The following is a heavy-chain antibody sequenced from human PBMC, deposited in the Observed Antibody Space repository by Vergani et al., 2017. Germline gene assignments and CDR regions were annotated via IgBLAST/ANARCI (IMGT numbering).Heavy chain of an antibody. CDR2: IYYSGST. Sequence: QVQLQESGPGLVKPSETLSLTCTVSGGSISSYYWRWIRQPPGKGLEWIGYIYYSGSTNYNPSLKRRVTISVDTSTNQVSLKLSAVTAADTAVYYCARAVVTAARYYYYYMDVWGKGTTVTVSS. CDR1: GGSISSYY. D-gene: IGHD2-2*01. CDR3: ARAVVTAARYYYYYMDV. J-gene: IGHJ6*03. V-gene: IGHV4-59*01.